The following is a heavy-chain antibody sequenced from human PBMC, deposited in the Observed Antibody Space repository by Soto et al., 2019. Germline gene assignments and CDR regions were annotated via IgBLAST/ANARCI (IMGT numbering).Heavy chain of an antibody. V-gene: IGHV3-23*01. CDR2: ISGSGGST. J-gene: IGHJ6*02. D-gene: IGHD6-13*01. CDR1: GFTFSSYA. Sequence: GGSLRLSCAASGFTFSSYAMSWVRQAPGKGLEWVSAISGSGGSTYYEDSVKGRFTISRDNSKNTLYLQMNSLRAEDTAVYYCAKSISSSWYYYHYGMDVWGQGTTVTVSS. CDR3: AKSISSSWYYYHYGMDV.